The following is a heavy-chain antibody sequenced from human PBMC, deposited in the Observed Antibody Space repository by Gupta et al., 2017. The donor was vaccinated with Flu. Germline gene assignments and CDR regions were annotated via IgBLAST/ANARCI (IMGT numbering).Heavy chain of an antibody. CDR3: ARGSGQLWLRD. Sequence: WVRQAPGKGLEWMGGIIPIFGTANYAQKFQGRVTITADKSTSTAYMELSSLRSEDTAVYYCARGSGQLWLRDWGQGTLVTVSS. CDR2: IIPIFGTA. V-gene: IGHV1-69*06. D-gene: IGHD5-18*01. J-gene: IGHJ4*02.